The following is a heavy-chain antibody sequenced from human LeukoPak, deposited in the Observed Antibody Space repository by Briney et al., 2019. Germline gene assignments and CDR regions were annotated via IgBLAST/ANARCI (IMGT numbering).Heavy chain of an antibody. J-gene: IGHJ4*02. Sequence: GGSLRLPCSVSGLTFSNYAMHWVRQAPGKGLEYVSAISDNNGVGTYYADSVKGRFTVSRDNSRNTLYLQMSSLRAEDTAVYYCVIDPYYYDSSGYQGIWGQGTLVTVSS. D-gene: IGHD3-22*01. CDR1: GLTFSNYA. CDR3: VIDPYYYDSSGYQGI. V-gene: IGHV3-64D*06. CDR2: ISDNNGVGT.